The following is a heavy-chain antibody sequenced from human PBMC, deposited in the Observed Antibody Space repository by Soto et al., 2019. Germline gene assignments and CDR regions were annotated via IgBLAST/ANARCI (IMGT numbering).Heavy chain of an antibody. Sequence: PSETLSLTCAVYGGSFSGYYWSWIRQPPGKGLEWIGEINHSGSTNYNPSLKSRVTISVDTSKNQSSLKLSSVTAADTAVYYCARGPGVFKALAARPTSGDYWGQGTLVTVSS. D-gene: IGHD6-6*01. J-gene: IGHJ4*02. CDR3: ARGPGVFKALAARPTSGDY. V-gene: IGHV4-34*01. CDR2: INHSGST. CDR1: GGSFSGYY.